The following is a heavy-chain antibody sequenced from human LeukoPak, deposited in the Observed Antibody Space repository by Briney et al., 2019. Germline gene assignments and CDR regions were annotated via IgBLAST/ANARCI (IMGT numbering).Heavy chain of an antibody. CDR1: GYTFTGYY. D-gene: IGHD3-22*01. CDR2: TNPNSGGT. V-gene: IGHV1-2*02. Sequence: ASVKVSCKASGYTFTGYYMHWVRQAPGQGLEWMGWTNPNSGGTNYAQKFQGRVTMTRDTSISAAYMELSRLRSDDTAVYYCARDSNGWQSYYYDSSGYSVYWGQGTLVTVSS. CDR3: ARDSNGWQSYYYDSSGYSVY. J-gene: IGHJ4*02.